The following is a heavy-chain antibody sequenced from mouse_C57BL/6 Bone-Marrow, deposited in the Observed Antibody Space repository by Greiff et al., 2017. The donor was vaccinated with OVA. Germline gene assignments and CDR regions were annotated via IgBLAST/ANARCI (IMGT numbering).Heavy chain of an antibody. CDR2: IYPRSGHT. J-gene: IGHJ2*01. V-gene: IGHV1-81*01. D-gene: IGHD4-1*01. CDR1: GYTFTSYG. Sequence: VKLMESGAELARPGASVKLSCKASGYTFTSYGISWVKQRTGQGLEWIGEIYPRSGHTYYNEKFKGKATLTADKSSSTAYMELRSLTSEDSAVYFCARWGLTGPDYWGQGTTLTVSS. CDR3: ARWGLTGPDY.